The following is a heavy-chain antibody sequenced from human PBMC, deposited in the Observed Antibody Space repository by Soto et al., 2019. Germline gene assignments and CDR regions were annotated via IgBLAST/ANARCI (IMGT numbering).Heavy chain of an antibody. D-gene: IGHD6-19*01. CDR2: ISGSGGST. CDR1: GFTFSSYA. J-gene: IGHJ6*02. Sequence: EVQLLESGGGLVQPGGPLRLSCAASGFTFSSYAMSWVRQAPGKGLEWVSAISGSGGSTYYADSVKGRFTISRDNSKNTLYLQMNSLRAEDTAVYYCAKDSSGWYFYYYGMDVWGQGTTVTVSS. V-gene: IGHV3-23*01. CDR3: AKDSSGWYFYYYGMDV.